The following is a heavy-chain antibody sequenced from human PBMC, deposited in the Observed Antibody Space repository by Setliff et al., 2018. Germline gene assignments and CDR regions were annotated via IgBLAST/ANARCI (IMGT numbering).Heavy chain of an antibody. CDR2: ISHSGST. Sequence: SETLSLTCAVYGGSFNVYFWSWIRQPPGKGLEWIGEISHSGSTSYKPSLKSRVTMSVDKSKNQFSLNLNSVTAADTAVYYFRLVRCNDTTCEEALDYWSQGTLVTVSS. CDR1: GGSFNVYF. J-gene: IGHJ4*02. CDR3: RLVRCNDTTCEEALDY. D-gene: IGHD2-2*01. V-gene: IGHV4-34*01.